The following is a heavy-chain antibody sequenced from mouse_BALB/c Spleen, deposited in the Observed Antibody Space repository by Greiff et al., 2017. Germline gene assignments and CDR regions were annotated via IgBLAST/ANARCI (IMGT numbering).Heavy chain of an antibody. D-gene: IGHD2-5*01. CDR2: IWRGGST. J-gene: IGHJ4*01. Sequence: QVQLKESGPSLVQPSQSLSITCTVSGFSLTSYGVHWVRQSPGKGLEWLGVIWRGGSTDYNAAFMSRLSITKDNSKSQVFFKMNSLQADDTAIYYCDKNSSNYVRAMDYWGQGTSVTVSS. CDR3: DKNSSNYVRAMDY. CDR1: GFSLTSYG. V-gene: IGHV2-5-1*01.